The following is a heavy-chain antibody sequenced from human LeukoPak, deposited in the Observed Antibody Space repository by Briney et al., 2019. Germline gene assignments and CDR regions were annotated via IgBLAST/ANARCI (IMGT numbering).Heavy chain of an antibody. Sequence: GGSLRLSCAASGITFRSYGMHWVRQAPGKGLEWLSYISNSGSSKYYADSVRGRFTISRDNAKNSLYLQMNSLRAEDTAVYYCARARVPGELNYWGQGTLVTVSS. CDR2: ISNSGSSK. J-gene: IGHJ4*02. D-gene: IGHD3-10*01. CDR1: GITFRSYG. V-gene: IGHV3-48*04. CDR3: ARARVPGELNY.